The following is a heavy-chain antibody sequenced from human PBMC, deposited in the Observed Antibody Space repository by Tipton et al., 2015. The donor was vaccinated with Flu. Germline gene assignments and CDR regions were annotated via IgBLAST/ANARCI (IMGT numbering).Heavy chain of an antibody. V-gene: IGHV3-53*01. D-gene: IGHD5-24*01. CDR2: IYSGGST. J-gene: IGHJ4*02. CDR3: ARAWKATIWSEYYFDY. Sequence: SLRLSCAASGFTFGNYGTTWVRQAPGKGLEWVSVIYSGGSTYYADSVKGRFTVSRDNSKNTVDLQMNSLRAEDAAVYYCARAWKATIWSEYYFDYWGQGTLLTVSS. CDR1: GFTFGNYG.